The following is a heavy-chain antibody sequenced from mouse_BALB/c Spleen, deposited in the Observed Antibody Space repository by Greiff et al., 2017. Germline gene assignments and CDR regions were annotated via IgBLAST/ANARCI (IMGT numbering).Heavy chain of an antibody. CDR3: ARGYYYGSSRYYYAMDY. Sequence: VQLQQSGAELARPGASVKLSCKASGYTFTSYWMQWVKQRPGQGLEWIGAIYPGDGDTRYTQKFKGKATLTADKSSSTAYMQLSSLASEDSAVYYCARGYYYGSSRYYYAMDYWGQGTSVTVSS. V-gene: IGHV1-87*01. CDR2: IYPGDGDT. CDR1: GYTFTSYW. D-gene: IGHD1-1*01. J-gene: IGHJ4*01.